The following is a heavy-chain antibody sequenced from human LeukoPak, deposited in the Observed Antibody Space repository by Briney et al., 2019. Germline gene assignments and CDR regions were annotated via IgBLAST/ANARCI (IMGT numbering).Heavy chain of an antibody. D-gene: IGHD3-22*01. V-gene: IGHV3-49*04. Sequence: GSLRPSRTASGFTFRDFGMSWGRQAPGKGVEGVGFIRSKPYGGTTEYAASVKGRFTISRDDSKSVAYLQMNSLKTEDTAVYYCTRGDYYDSSGYYFLFDNWGQGTLVTVSS. CDR2: IRSKPYGGTT. CDR1: GFTFRDFG. CDR3: TRGDYYDSSGYYFLFDN. J-gene: IGHJ4*02.